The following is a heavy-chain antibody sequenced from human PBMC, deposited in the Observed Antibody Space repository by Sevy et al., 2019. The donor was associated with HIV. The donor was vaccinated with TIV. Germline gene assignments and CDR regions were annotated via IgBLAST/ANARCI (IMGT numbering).Heavy chain of an antibody. D-gene: IGHD2-15*01. V-gene: IGHV6-1*01. J-gene: IGHJ4*02. CDR2: TYYRSKWSS. CDR1: GDSVSNNRVV. CDR3: ARGGYCGGGSCHTFDY. Sequence: KQSQTLSLTCAISGDSVSNNRVVWNWIRQSPSRGLEWLGRTYYRSKWSSDYAVSVKSRITINPDTSKNQFSRQLNPVAPEETAMYYCARGGYCGGGSCHTFDYWGQGTLVTVSS.